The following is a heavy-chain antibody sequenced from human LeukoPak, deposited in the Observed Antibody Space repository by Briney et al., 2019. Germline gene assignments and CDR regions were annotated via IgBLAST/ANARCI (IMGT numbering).Heavy chain of an antibody. V-gene: IGHV4-59*08. CDR2: VSYSGST. J-gene: IGHJ4*02. CDR3: VSPRGFSYGYFDY. CDR1: GGSMSIYY. Sequence: SETLSLTCSVAGGSMSIYYWSWIRQPPGKGLEWIGYVSYSGSTNYNPSLKSRVTISVDTSKNQFSLKLSSVSATDTAVYYCVSPRGFSYGYFDYWGQGTLVTVSS. D-gene: IGHD5-18*01.